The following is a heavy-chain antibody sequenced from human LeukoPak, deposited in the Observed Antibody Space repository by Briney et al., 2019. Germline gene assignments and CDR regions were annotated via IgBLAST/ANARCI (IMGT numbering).Heavy chain of an antibody. CDR2: IKYDGSAT. J-gene: IGHJ4*02. D-gene: IGHD3-3*01. CDR3: VSGSLQSGYNFDY. CDR1: GFTFSNYW. Sequence: GSLRLSCAASGFTFSNYWMHWIRQVPGKGLVWVSHIKYDGSATNYADSVKGRFTISRDNAKNTLYLQMNSLRAKDTAVYYCVSGSLQSGYNFDYWGQGALVTVSS. V-gene: IGHV3-74*01.